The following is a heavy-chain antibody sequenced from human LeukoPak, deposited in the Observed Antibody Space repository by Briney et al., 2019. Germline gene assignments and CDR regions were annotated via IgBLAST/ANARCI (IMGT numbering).Heavy chain of an antibody. CDR2: IYSGGST. D-gene: IGHD6-13*01. Sequence: GGSLRLSCAASGFTVSSNYMSWVRQAPGKGLEWVSVIYSGGSTYYADSVKGRFTISRVNSKNTLYLQMNSLRAEDTAVYYCARVISSSWYGYWGREPWSPSPQ. J-gene: IGHJ4*02. CDR1: GFTVSSNY. V-gene: IGHV3-66*01. CDR3: ARVISSSWYGY.